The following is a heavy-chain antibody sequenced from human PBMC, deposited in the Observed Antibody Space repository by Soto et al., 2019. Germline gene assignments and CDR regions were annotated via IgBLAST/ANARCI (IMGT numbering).Heavy chain of an antibody. D-gene: IGHD2-2*02. CDR2: ISAYTDTP. Sequence: EASVKVSCKASGYTFTNFGVTWVRRAPGQGLEWMGWISAYTDTPNYAQKFQGRVTMTIDTSTSTAYMDLRAEDTAVYYCAKDPCSSTSCYIFDYWGQGTLVTVSS. CDR1: GYTFTNFG. J-gene: IGHJ4*02. V-gene: IGHV1-18*01. CDR3: AKDPCSSTSCYIFDY.